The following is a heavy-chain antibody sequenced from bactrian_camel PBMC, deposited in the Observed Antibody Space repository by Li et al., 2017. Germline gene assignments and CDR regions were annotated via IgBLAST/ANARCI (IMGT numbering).Heavy chain of an antibody. J-gene: IGHJ4*01. CDR2: KTTVLSPLT. Sequence: HVQLVESGGGSVEAGGSLRVSCAASGFLTQRRCMAWFRQAPGKEREVVAAKTTVLSPLTFYSDSVKGRFTISQDNAKNTVDLQMNNLKPEDTAMYFCAATPSDNGCYGTWQTRTSFTDWGQGTQVTVS. CDR3: AATPSDNGCYGTWQTRTSFTD. V-gene: IGHV3S53*01. CDR1: GFLTQRRC. D-gene: IGHD5*01.